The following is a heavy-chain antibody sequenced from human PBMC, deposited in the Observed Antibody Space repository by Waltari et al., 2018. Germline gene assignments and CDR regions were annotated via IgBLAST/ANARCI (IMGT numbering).Heavy chain of an antibody. CDR1: GGSISSSSYY. Sequence: QLQLQESGPGLVKPSETLSLTCTVSGGSISSSSYYWGWIRQPPGKGLEWIGSIYYSGSTYYNASLKRRVTISVDTSKNQFSLMLSSVTAADTAVYYWARRGSWEADYWGQGTLVTVSS. CDR3: ARRGSWEADY. J-gene: IGHJ4*02. CDR2: IYYSGST. V-gene: IGHV4-39*07. D-gene: IGHD1-26*01.